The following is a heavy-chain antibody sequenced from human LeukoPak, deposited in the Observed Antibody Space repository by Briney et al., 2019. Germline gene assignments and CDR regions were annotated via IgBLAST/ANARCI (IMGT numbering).Heavy chain of an antibody. Sequence: PGESLKISCKGSGYSFTSYWIGWVRQMPGKGLEWMGIIYPGDSDTRYSPSFQGQVTISADKSISTAYLQWSSLKASDTAMYYCARPGRDGYNFVVEAFDIWGQGTMVTVSS. CDR2: IYPGDSDT. V-gene: IGHV5-51*01. CDR1: GYSFTSYW. CDR3: ARPGRDGYNFVVEAFDI. J-gene: IGHJ3*02. D-gene: IGHD5-24*01.